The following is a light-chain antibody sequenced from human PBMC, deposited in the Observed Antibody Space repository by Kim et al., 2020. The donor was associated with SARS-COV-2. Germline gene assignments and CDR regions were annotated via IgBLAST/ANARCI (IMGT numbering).Light chain of an antibody. CDR2: QDS. CDR3: QAWDSSTAV. CDR1: NLGDKY. V-gene: IGLV3-1*01. Sequence: SYELTQPPSVSVSPGQTASITCSGDNLGDKYACWYQQKPGQSPVLVIYQDSKRPSGIPERFSGSNSGNTATLTIRGTQAMDEADYYCQAWDSSTAVFCGG. J-gene: IGLJ3*02.